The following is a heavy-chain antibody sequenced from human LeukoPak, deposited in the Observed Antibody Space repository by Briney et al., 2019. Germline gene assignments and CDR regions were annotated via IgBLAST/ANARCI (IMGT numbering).Heavy chain of an antibody. Sequence: GRSLRLSCAASGFSFNSDWRDWVRQAPGKGLEWVGRIKPKTDGETTEYAAPVKDRFSISRDDSKSMMYLQMNSLKTEDTAVYYCITPLPYSAQGGQGTLVTVSS. J-gene: IGHJ4*02. D-gene: IGHD2-21*01. V-gene: IGHV3-15*07. CDR1: GFSFNSDW. CDR3: ITPLPYSAQ. CDR2: IKPKTDGETT.